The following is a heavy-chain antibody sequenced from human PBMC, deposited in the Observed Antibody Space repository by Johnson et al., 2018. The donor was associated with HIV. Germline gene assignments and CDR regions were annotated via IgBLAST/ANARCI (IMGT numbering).Heavy chain of an antibody. CDR2: ISYDGSNK. D-gene: IGHD5-24*01. Sequence: QVQLVESGGGEVQPGRSLRLSCAASGFTFSGYGMHWVRQAPGKGLEWVAVISYDGSNKYYADSVKGRFTISRDNSKNTLYLQMNSLRAEDTAVYYCAREFVGYNGFDIWGQGTMVTVSS. J-gene: IGHJ3*02. CDR3: AREFVGYNGFDI. V-gene: IGHV3-30*03. CDR1: GFTFSGYG.